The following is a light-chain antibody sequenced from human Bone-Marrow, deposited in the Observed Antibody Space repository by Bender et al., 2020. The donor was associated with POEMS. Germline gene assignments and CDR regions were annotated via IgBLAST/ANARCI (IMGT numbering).Light chain of an antibody. CDR2: DVT. Sequence: QSALTQPASVSGSPGQTITISCTGSGSDVGDVGGNYIVSWYQQDPDKAPQLMIYDVTYRPSGVSNRFSGSRSGNTASLTISGLQAEDEGDYYCCAHLSDRTYVFGSGTTVTVL. CDR1: GSDVGDVGGNYI. CDR3: CAHLSDRTYV. J-gene: IGLJ1*01. V-gene: IGLV2-14*03.